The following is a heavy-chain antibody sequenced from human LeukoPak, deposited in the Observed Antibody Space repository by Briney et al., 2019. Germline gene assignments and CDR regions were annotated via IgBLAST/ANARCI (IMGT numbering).Heavy chain of an antibody. CDR1: GGSLSSLY. D-gene: IGHD4-23*01. CDR2: IYHTGST. CDR3: AREGRWGMKYYFDF. Sequence: PSETLSLTCNVSGGSLSSLYWSWVRQSPEKGLEWIGQIYHTGSTHYNPSLRSRFAISVDTSKNKLFLNVKSVTAADTAVYYCAREGRWGMKYYFDFWGQGTLVIVSS. V-gene: IGHV4-59*11. J-gene: IGHJ4*02.